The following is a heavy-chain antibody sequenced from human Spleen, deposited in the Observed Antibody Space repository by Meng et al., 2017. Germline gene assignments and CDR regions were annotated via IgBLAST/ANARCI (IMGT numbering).Heavy chain of an antibody. Sequence: SVKVSCKPSGYTFTAYYIHWVRQAPGQGLEWMGGINAVFGTTNYAQKFQGRVTITTDESTSTVYMELTRLTSEDTAVYFCARKAGNCISPTCYSLDYWGQGTLVTVSS. D-gene: IGHD2-2*01. CDR3: ARKAGNCISPTCYSLDY. J-gene: IGHJ4*02. V-gene: IGHV1-69*05. CDR2: INAVFGTT. CDR1: GYTFTAYY.